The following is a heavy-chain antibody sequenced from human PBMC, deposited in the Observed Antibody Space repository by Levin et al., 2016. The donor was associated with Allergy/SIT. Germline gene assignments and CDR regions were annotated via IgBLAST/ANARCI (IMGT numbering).Heavy chain of an antibody. CDR2: IKQDGSEK. V-gene: IGHV3-7*03. Sequence: WIRQPPGKGLEWVANIKQDGSEKYYVDSVKGRFTISRDNAKNSLYLQMNSLRAEDTAVYYCARESVVVPAAPFDYWGQGTLVTVSS. D-gene: IGHD2-2*01. J-gene: IGHJ4*02. CDR3: ARESVVVPAAPFDY.